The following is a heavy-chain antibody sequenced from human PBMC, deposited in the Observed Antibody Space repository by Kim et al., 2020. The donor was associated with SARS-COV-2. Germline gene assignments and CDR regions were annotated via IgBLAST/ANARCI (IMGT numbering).Heavy chain of an antibody. CDR2: INHSGST. CDR1: GGSFSGYY. D-gene: IGHD3-10*01. Sequence: SETLSLTCAVYGGSFSGYYWSWIRQPPGKGLEWIGEINHSGSTNYNPSLKSRVTISVDTSKNQFSLKLSSVTAADTAVYYCARGPRVGIMVRGRYFDYWGQGTLVTVSS. J-gene: IGHJ4*02. V-gene: IGHV4-34*01. CDR3: ARGPRVGIMVRGRYFDY.